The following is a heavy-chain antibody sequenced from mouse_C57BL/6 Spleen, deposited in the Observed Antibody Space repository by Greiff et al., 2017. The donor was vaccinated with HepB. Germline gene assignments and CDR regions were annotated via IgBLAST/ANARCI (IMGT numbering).Heavy chain of an antibody. CDR1: GYTFTNYW. Sequence: QVQLQQSGAELVRPGTSVKMSCKASGYTFTNYWIGWAKQRPGHGLEWIGDIYPGGGYTNYNEKFKGKATLTADKSSSTAYMQFSSLTSEDSAIYYCARRSYGSSYNAMDYWGQGTSVTVSS. V-gene: IGHV1-63*01. CDR2: IYPGGGYT. D-gene: IGHD1-1*01. CDR3: ARRSYGSSYNAMDY. J-gene: IGHJ4*01.